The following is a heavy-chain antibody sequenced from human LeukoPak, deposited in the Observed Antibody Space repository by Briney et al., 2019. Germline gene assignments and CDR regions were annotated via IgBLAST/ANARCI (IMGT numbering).Heavy chain of an antibody. D-gene: IGHD6-13*01. J-gene: IGHJ4*02. CDR3: AKDQRDSSSWFLGSGYYFDY. Sequence: GGSLRLSCAPSGFTFSSYAMSWVRQAPGKGLEWVSSISGSGGSTYYADSVKGRFTISRDNSKNTLYLQMNSLRAEDTAVYYCAKDQRDSSSWFLGSGYYFDYWGQGTLVTVSS. CDR1: GFTFSSYA. CDR2: ISGSGGST. V-gene: IGHV3-23*01.